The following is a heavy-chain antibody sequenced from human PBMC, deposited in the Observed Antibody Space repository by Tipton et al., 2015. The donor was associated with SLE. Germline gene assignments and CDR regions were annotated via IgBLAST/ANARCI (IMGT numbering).Heavy chain of an antibody. V-gene: IGHV4-39*07. D-gene: IGHD6-19*01. CDR2: IYYSGST. Sequence: TLSLTCTVSGGSISSSSYYWGWIRQPPGKGLEWIGSIYYSGSTYYNPSLKSRVTISVDTSKNQFSLKLSPVTAADTAVYYCASEHSGWLDYWGQGKLATVSS. CDR1: GGSISSSSYY. CDR3: ASEHSGWLDY. J-gene: IGHJ4*02.